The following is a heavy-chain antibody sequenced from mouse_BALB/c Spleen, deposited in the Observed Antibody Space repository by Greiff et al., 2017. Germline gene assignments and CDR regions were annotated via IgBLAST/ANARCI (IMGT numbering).Heavy chain of an antibody. J-gene: IGHJ2*01. CDR3: TRRGYGSSFDY. D-gene: IGHD1-1*01. CDR2: IYPSDSYT. Sequence: VQLQQPGAELVRPGASVKLSCKASGYTFTSYWINWVKQRPGQGLEWIGNIYPSDSYTNYNQKFKDKATLTVDKSSSTAYMQLSSPTSEDSAVYYCTRRGYGSSFDYWGQGTTLTVSS. V-gene: IGHV1-69*02. CDR1: GYTFTSYW.